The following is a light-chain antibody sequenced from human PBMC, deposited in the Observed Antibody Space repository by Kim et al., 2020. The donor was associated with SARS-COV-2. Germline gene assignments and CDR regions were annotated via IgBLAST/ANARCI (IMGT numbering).Light chain of an antibody. J-gene: IGLJ1*01. CDR3: CSYAGGNNYV. CDR2: EVN. Sequence: QSALTQPPSASGSPGQTVTISCTGTSSDVRGYNYVSWYQQHPGKAPKLMIYEVNKRPSGVPDRFSGSKSANTAFLTVSGLQAEDEADYYCCSYAGGNNYVFGTGTKVTVL. V-gene: IGLV2-8*01. CDR1: SSDVRGYNY.